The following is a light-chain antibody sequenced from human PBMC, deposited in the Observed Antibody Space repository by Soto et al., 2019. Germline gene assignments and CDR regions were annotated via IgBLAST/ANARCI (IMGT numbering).Light chain of an antibody. V-gene: IGLV4-60*03. CDR1: SGHSSYI. J-gene: IGLJ2*01. CDR2: LEGSGSY. CDR3: ETWDSSTYVV. Sequence: QSVLTQSSSASASLGSSVKLTCTLSSGHSSYIIAWHQQQPGKAPRYLMKLEGSGSYNKGSGVPDRFSGSSSGADRYLTISNLQSEDEADYYCETWDSSTYVVFGGGTQLTVL.